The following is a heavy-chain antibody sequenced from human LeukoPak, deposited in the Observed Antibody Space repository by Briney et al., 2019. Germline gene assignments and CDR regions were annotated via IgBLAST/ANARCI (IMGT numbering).Heavy chain of an antibody. J-gene: IGHJ5*02. CDR2: INPNSGGT. D-gene: IGHD3/OR15-3a*01. CDR3: AKALDWTLNWFDP. V-gene: IGHV1-2*02. CDR1: GYTFTGYY. Sequence: ASVKVSCKASGYTFTGYYMHWVRQAPGQGLEWMGWINPNSGGTNYAQKFQGRVTMTRDTSISTAYMELSRLRSDDTAVYYCAKALDWTLNWFDPWGQGTLVTVSS.